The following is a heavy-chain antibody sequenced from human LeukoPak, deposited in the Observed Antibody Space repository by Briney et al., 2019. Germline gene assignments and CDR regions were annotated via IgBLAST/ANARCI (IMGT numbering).Heavy chain of an antibody. V-gene: IGHV4-59*01. Sequence: PSETLSLTCAVYGGSFSGYYWSWIRQPPRKGLEWIGYIYYSGSTSYNPSLKSRLTISIDTSKTQFYLKLSSVTAADTAVYYCARVVYSGSWGYFDYWGQGILVTVSS. CDR3: ARVVYSGSWGYFDY. J-gene: IGHJ4*02. CDR2: IYYSGST. CDR1: GGSFSGYY. D-gene: IGHD3-10*01.